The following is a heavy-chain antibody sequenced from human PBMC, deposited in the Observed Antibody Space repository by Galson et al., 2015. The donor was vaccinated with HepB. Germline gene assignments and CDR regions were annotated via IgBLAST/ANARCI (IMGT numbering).Heavy chain of an antibody. V-gene: IGHV4-59*01. CDR3: ARFNYEEIFDI. J-gene: IGHJ3*02. Sequence: LSLTCNVSGGSIRSYYWRWIRQPPGKGLEWIGYFYYSGSPNYNPSLKSRVTISVDTSKNQFSLKLNSVTAADTAVYYCARFNYEEIFDIWGQGTLVTVSS. D-gene: IGHD4-11*01. CDR1: GGSIRSYY. CDR2: FYYSGSP.